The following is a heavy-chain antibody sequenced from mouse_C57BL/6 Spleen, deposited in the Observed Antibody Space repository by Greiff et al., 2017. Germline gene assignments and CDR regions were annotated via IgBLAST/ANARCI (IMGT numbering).Heavy chain of an antibody. Sequence: VKLVESGPGLVQPSQSLSITCTVSGFSLTSYGVHWVRQSPGKGLEWLGVIWSGGSTDYNAAFISRLSISKDNSKSQVFFKMNSLQADDTAIYYCARTGNYGVSYAMDYWGQGTSVTVSS. CDR2: IWSGGST. CDR3: ARTGNYGVSYAMDY. V-gene: IGHV2-2*01. CDR1: GFSLTSYG. J-gene: IGHJ4*01. D-gene: IGHD2-1*01.